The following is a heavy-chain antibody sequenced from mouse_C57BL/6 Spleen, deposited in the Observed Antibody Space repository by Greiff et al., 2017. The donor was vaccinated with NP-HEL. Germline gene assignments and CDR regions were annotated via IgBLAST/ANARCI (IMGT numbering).Heavy chain of an antibody. Sequence: VQLQQSGPELVKPGASVKIPCKASGYTFTDYYMDWVKQSPGQGLEWIGDINPNNGGTNYNQKFKGKATLTVDKSSSTAYMELRSLTSEDTAVYYCARKKGNYDYAMDYWGQGTSVTVSS. V-gene: IGHV1-18*01. D-gene: IGHD2-1*01. CDR2: INPNNGGT. CDR1: GYTFTDYY. J-gene: IGHJ4*01. CDR3: ARKKGNYDYAMDY.